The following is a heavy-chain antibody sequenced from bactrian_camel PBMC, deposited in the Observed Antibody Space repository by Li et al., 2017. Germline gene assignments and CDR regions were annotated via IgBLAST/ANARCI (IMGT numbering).Heavy chain of an antibody. D-gene: IGHD4*01. Sequence: HVQLVESGGGSVQAGGSLRLPCAASGIIYSTNRMGWFRQASGKEREGVAAIDSAGRISYADSVKGRFTVSKGNAKNTLYLLMNDLKPEDTAKYYCAADLVDLSGPGDYSYGCPEPRDFGDFGYWGRGTQVTVS. CDR2: IDSAGRI. CDR1: GIIYSTNR. V-gene: IGHV3S53*01. J-gene: IGHJ6*01. CDR3: AADLVDLSGPGDYSYGCPEPRDFGDFGY.